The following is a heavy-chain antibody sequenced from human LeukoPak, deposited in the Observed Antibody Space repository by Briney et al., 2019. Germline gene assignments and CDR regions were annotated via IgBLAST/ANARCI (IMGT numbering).Heavy chain of an antibody. CDR3: ARDPGVRWLVGFDY. V-gene: IGHV3-33*01. CDR2: IWYDGSNK. D-gene: IGHD6-19*01. Sequence: GGSLRLSCAASGFTFSSYGMHWVRQAPGKGLEWVAVIWYDGSNKYYADSVQGRFTLSRDNSKNTLYLQMDSLRAEDTAVYYCARDPGVRWLVGFDYWGQGTLVTVSS. CDR1: GFTFSSYG. J-gene: IGHJ4*02.